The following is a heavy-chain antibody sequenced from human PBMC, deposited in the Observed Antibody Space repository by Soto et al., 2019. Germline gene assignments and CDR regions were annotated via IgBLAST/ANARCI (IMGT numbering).Heavy chain of an antibody. CDR2: ITWNGANT. D-gene: IGHD3-16*01. CDR1: GFRFDEYN. J-gene: IGHJ6*02. V-gene: IGHV3-43*01. Sequence: PVGSLRLSCAASGFRFDEYNMHWVRQAPGKGLEWLSLITWNGANTYYADSVKGRFTISRDGTTKSVSLQMTSLKREDTGLYYCARETLSYGSALDVWGQGTTVTVS. CDR3: ARETLSYGSALDV.